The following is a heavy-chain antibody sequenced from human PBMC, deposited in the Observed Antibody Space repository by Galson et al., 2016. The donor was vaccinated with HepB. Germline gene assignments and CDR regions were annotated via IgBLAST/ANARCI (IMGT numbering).Heavy chain of an antibody. CDR1: GGSISSSDYS. D-gene: IGHD6-13*01. J-gene: IGHJ6*02. CDR2: IYYSGST. V-gene: IGHV4-39*01. Sequence: SETLSLTCIVSGGSISSSDYSWAWIRQPPGKGLEWIGTIYYSGSTYYNPSLKSRLTLSVDTSNNLFSLTLNSVTAADTAVYFCARQGQQLVRSRNNYYAMDVWGQGTTVTVSS. CDR3: ARQGQQLVRSRNNYYAMDV.